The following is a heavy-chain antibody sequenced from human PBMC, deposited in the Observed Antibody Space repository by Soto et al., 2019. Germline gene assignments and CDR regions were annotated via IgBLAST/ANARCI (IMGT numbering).Heavy chain of an antibody. CDR3: ARIILRDIAGLPAGLLPTKNYYFGMDV. J-gene: IGHJ6*02. CDR1: GGTFSYYA. D-gene: IGHD6-19*01. CDR2: IIPIFGTT. Sequence: QVQLVQSGAEVKKPGASVKVSCKASGGTFSYYAISWVRQAPGQGLDWMGGIIPIFGTTLYAQKFEGRITITADESTSTAYMELSVLRSEDTAVYYCARIILRDIAGLPAGLLPTKNYYFGMDVWGQGTTVTVSS. V-gene: IGHV1-69*01.